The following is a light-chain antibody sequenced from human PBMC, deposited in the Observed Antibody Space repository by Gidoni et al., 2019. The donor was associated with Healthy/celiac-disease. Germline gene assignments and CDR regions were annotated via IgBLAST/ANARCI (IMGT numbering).Light chain of an antibody. CDR2: GAS. CDR3: QQCGSSPPGT. CDR1: QSGSSSY. V-gene: IGKV3-20*01. J-gene: IGKJ5*01. Sequence: RASQSGSSSYLAWYQQKPGQAPRLLIYGASSRATGLPDRFSGSGSGTDFTLTISSLEPEDFAVYYCQQCGSSPPGTFGQGTRLEIK.